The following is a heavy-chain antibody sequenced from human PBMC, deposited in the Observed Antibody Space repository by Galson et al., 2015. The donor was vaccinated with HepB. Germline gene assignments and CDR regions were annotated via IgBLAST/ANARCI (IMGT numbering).Heavy chain of an antibody. CDR3: ARDAKRSLGSSWLNIFYLDY. J-gene: IGHJ4*02. Sequence: SLRLSCAASGFSFSDYNMSWVRQAPGKGLGWVASISGTGAYIYYAGSVKGRFFTSKDSAKKSLSLRLSSLRVDDTAVYFCARDAKRSLGSSWLNIFYLDYWGQGALVSVSS. CDR2: ISGTGAYI. CDR1: GFSFSDYN. V-gene: IGHV3-21*01. D-gene: IGHD6-13*01.